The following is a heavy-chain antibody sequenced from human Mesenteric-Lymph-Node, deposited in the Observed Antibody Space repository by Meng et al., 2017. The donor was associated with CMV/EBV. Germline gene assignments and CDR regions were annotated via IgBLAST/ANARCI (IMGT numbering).Heavy chain of an antibody. CDR1: EFIFSTYW. CDR2: IKKDGSEK. CDR3: ARDFRSSGGTYSCYYAMDV. V-gene: IGHV3-7*03. J-gene: IGHJ6*02. Sequence: GGSLRLSCVVPEFIFSTYWMSWVRQAPGKGLEWVANIKKDGSEKYYVDSVKGRFSISRDNAKNSIHLQMNSVRADDTAVYYCARDFRSSGGTYSCYYAMDVWGQGTTVTVSS. D-gene: IGHD2-15*01.